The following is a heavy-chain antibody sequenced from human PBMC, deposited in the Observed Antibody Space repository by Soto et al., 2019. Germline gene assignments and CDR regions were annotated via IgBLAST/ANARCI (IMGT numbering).Heavy chain of an antibody. J-gene: IGHJ6*03. CDR1: GYTFTSYG. CDR2: ISAYNGNT. V-gene: IGHV1-18*01. D-gene: IGHD3-16*02. Sequence: GASVKVSCKASGYTFTSYGISWVRQAPGQGLEWMGWISAYNGNTNYAQKLQGRVTMTTDTSTSTDYMELRSLRSDDTAVYYCARDIDRRYYYYYMDVWGKGTTVTVSS. CDR3: ARDIDRRYYYYYMDV.